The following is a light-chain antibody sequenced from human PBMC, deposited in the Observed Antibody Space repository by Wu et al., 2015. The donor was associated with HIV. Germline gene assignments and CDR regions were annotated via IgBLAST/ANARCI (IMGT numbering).Light chain of an antibody. CDR1: QSVSDN. CDR3: QQYNDWPLT. CDR2: GAS. Sequence: EVVMTQSPATLSVSPGEGATLSCRASQSVSDNLAWYQQKPGQAPRVLMFGASTRASDIPARFSGSGSGTEFTLTISSLQSEDFAVYYCQQYNDWPLTFGGGTRVEIK. J-gene: IGKJ4*01. V-gene: IGKV3-15*01.